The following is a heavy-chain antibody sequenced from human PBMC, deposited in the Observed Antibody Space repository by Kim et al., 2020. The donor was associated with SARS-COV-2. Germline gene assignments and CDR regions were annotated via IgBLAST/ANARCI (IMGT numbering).Heavy chain of an antibody. Sequence: ASVKVSCKASGGTFSSYAISWVRQAPGQGLEWMGGIIPIYGTANYAQKFQGRVTITADESTSTAYMELSSLRSEDTAVYYCARDPDYGDPTIGDYFDYWGQGTLVTVSS. V-gene: IGHV1-69*13. J-gene: IGHJ4*02. CDR1: GGTFSSYA. CDR3: ARDPDYGDPTIGDYFDY. CDR2: IIPIYGTA. D-gene: IGHD4-17*01.